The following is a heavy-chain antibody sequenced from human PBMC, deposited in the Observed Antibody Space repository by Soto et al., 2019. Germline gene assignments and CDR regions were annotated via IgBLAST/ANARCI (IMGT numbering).Heavy chain of an antibody. J-gene: IGHJ6*02. V-gene: IGHV3-30-3*01. D-gene: IGHD2-15*01. CDR1: GFTFSSYA. CDR3: ARDLGGRKRAYYYYGMDV. CDR2: ISYDGSNK. Sequence: GSLRLSCAASGFTFSSYAMHWVRQAPGKGLEWVAVISYDGSNKYYADSVKGRFTISRDNSKNTLYLQMNSLRAEDTAVYYCARDLGGRKRAYYYYGMDVWGQGTTVTVSS.